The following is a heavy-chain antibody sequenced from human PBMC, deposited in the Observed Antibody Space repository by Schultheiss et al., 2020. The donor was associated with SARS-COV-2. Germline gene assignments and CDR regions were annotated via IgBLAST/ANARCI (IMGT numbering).Heavy chain of an antibody. J-gene: IGHJ6*01. Sequence: ASVKVSCKTSGYIFTGYYIHWVRQAPGQGLEWMGRINPHSGGTHYVQKFQDRVTLTRDTSISPAYMVLSSLRPDDTAVYYCARVAYCGGDCSRVCYYGLDVWRQGTTVTVSS. V-gene: IGHV1-2*06. D-gene: IGHD2-21*02. CDR3: ARVAYCGGDCSRVCYYGLDV. CDR2: INPHSGGT. CDR1: GYIFTGYY.